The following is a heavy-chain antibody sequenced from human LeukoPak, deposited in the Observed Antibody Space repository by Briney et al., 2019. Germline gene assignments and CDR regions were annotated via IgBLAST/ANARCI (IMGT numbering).Heavy chain of an antibody. CDR2: ISGSGGST. CDR1: GFTFSNYA. V-gene: IGHV3-23*01. J-gene: IGHJ4*02. CDR3: AKNTYYDIFTGFYLFDY. Sequence: GGSLRLSCAASGFTFSNYAMSWVRQAPGKGLEWVSAISGSGGSTYYADSVNGRFTISRDNSKNTLYLQMNSLRAEDTAVYSCAKNTYYDIFTGFYLFDYWGQGTLVTVSS. D-gene: IGHD3-9*01.